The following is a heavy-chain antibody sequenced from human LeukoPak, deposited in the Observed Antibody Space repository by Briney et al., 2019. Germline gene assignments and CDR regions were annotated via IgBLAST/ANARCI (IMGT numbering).Heavy chain of an antibody. CDR3: ARAIWTSTVTTYYLDY. J-gene: IGHJ4*02. D-gene: IGHD4-17*01. CDR1: GYSFTNYA. CDR2: INAGNGKT. V-gene: IGHV1-3*01. Sequence: ASVKVSCKAAGYSFTNYAIQWVRQAPGQRLEWMGWINAGNGKTKYSQKFQGRVTITRDTSVTTAYMELSGLRSEDTAVYYCARAIWTSTVTTYYLDYWGQGTLVTVSS.